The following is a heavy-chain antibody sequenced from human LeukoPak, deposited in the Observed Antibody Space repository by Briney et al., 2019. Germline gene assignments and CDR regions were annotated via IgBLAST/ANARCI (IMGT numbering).Heavy chain of an antibody. CDR1: GGSISSSSYY. CDR2: IYYSGST. Sequence: SETLSLTCTVSGGSISSSSYYWGWIRQPPGKGLEWIGSIYYSGSTYYNPSLKSRVTISVDTSKNQFSLKLSSVTAADTAVYYCARLRYCSSTSCYDYWGQGTLVTVSS. CDR3: ARLRYCSSTSCYDY. J-gene: IGHJ4*02. D-gene: IGHD2-2*01. V-gene: IGHV4-39*01.